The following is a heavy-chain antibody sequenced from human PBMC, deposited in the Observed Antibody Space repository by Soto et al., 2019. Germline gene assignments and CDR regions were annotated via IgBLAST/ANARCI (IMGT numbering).Heavy chain of an antibody. D-gene: IGHD3-3*01. CDR1: GGSISSSSYY. CDR3: ARQYDFWSGYLGAIDI. CDR2: IYYSGST. Sequence: SETLSLTCTVSGGSISSSSYYWGWIRQPPGKGLEWIGSIYYSGSTYYNPSLKSRVTISVDTSKNQFSLKLSSVTAADTAVYYCARQYDFWSGYLGAIDIWGQGTMVTVS. J-gene: IGHJ3*02. V-gene: IGHV4-39*01.